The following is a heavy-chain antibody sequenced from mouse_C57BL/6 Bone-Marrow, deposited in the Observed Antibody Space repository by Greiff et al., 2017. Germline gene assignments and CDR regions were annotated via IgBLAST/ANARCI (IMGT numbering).Heavy chain of an antibody. CDR3: ARGKGWFAY. J-gene: IGHJ3*01. V-gene: IGHV1-50*01. Sequence: VQLQQPGAELVKPGASVKLSCKASGYTFTSYWMQWVKQRPGQGLEWIGEIDPSDSYTNYNQKFKGKATLTVDTSSSTAYMQLSSLTSEDSAVYYCARGKGWFAYWGQGTLVTVSA. CDR1: GYTFTSYW. CDR2: IDPSDSYT.